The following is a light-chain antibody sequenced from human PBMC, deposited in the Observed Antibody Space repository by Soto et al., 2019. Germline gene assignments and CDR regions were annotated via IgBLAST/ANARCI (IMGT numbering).Light chain of an antibody. V-gene: IGKV3D-15*01. CDR1: QSISSN. CDR2: DVS. J-gene: IGKJ5*01. Sequence: EIVMTQSPATLSVSPGDRATLSCRASQSISSNVAWFQQKPGQAPRLLLYDVSTRATGIPVRFSGSGSGTEFTLTISSLQSEDFGVYYCQQYNNWPPWITFGQGTRLEMK. CDR3: QQYNNWPPWIT.